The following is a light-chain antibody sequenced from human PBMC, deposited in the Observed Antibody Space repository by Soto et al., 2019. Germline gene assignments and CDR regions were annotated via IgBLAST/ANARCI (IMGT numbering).Light chain of an antibody. J-gene: IGKJ1*01. Sequence: DIQMTQSPSTLSASVGDRVSITCRASQSIRSWLAWYQQKPGKAPKLLIYKTSSLESGVPSRFSGSGSGTEFTLTISSQQPDDFATYYCQQRPTFGQGTKVEIK. CDR2: KTS. CDR1: QSIRSW. CDR3: QQRPT. V-gene: IGKV1-5*03.